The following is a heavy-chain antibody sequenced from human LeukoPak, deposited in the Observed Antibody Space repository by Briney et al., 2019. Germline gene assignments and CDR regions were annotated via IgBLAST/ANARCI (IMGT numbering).Heavy chain of an antibody. V-gene: IGHV1-24*01. Sequence: ASVKVCCKASGYTFTTYYMHWVRQAPGKGLEWMGGFDPEDGETIYAQKFQGRVTMTEDTSTDTAYMELSSLRSEDTAVYYCASLDHLDYWGQGTLVTVSS. D-gene: IGHD1-1*01. CDR3: ASLDHLDY. CDR1: GYTFTTYY. J-gene: IGHJ4*02. CDR2: FDPEDGET.